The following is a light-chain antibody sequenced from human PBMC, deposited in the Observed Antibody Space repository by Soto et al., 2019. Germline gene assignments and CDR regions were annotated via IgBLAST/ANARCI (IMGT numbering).Light chain of an antibody. CDR3: SSYADSNKV. CDR1: SSDVGGYNC. J-gene: IGLJ3*02. V-gene: IGLV2-8*01. Sequence: QSVLTQPPSASGSPGQSVTISCTGTSSDVGGYNCVSWYQQHPGKAPKLMIYEVNKRPSGVPDRFSGSKSGNTASLTVFGLQAEDEADYYCSSYADSNKVFGGGTQLTVL. CDR2: EVN.